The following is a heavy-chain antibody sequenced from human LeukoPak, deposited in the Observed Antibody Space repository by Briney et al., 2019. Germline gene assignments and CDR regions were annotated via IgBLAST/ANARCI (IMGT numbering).Heavy chain of an antibody. CDR1: GGTFSRYA. J-gene: IGHJ4*02. D-gene: IGHD4-11*01. V-gene: IGHV1-69*01. Sequence: GSSVKVSCKASGGTFSRYAISWVRQAPGHRREWVGGSSTIFGTANYAQKYQGRVTITADESTSTAYMELSSLRSEDAAVYCCARDLEDYSNYSDYWGQGTLVTVSS. CDR2: SSTIFGTA. CDR3: ARDLEDYSNYSDY.